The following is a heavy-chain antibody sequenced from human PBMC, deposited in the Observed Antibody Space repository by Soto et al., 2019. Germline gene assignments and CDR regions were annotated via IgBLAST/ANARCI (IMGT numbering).Heavy chain of an antibody. CDR2: ISFSGAT. CDR3: ARDRRDGHKRYFEF. D-gene: IGHD3-9*01. Sequence: PSETLSLTCTVSGVSITSYFWSWIRQTPGKGLDWIGSISFSGATYSNPSLKGRAALSVDTSENHLSLTLNSVTSADTAVYFCARDRRDGHKRYFEFWYQG. CDR1: GVSITSYF. J-gene: IGHJ4*02. V-gene: IGHV4-59*01.